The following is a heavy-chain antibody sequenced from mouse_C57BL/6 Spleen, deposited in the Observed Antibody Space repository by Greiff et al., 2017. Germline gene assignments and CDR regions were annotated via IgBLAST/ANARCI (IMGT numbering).Heavy chain of an antibody. CDR2: IYPGSGST. D-gene: IGHD6-5*01. CDR3: ARSGGLSMDY. J-gene: IGHJ4*01. Sequence: QVQLQQPGAELVKPGASVKMSCKASGYTFTSYWITWVKQRPGQGLEWIGDIYPGSGSTNYNEKFKGKATLTVDTTSSTAYMQLSSLTSEDTAVYYCARSGGLSMDYWGQGTSVTVSS. V-gene: IGHV1-55*01. CDR1: GYTFTSYW.